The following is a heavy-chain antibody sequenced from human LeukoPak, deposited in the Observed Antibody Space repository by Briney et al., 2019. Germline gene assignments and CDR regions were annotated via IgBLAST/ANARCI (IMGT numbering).Heavy chain of an antibody. CDR1: GGTFSSYA. D-gene: IGHD2-2*01. V-gene: IGHV1-69*04. J-gene: IGHJ6*02. CDR2: IIPILGIA. CDR3: ARHGSCSSTSCFPVPPYYYYGMDV. Sequence: ASVKVSCKASGGTFSSYAISWVRQAPGQGLEWMGRIIPILGIANYAQKFQGRVTITADKSTSTAYMELSSLRSEDTAVYYCARHGSCSSTSCFPVPPYYYYGMDVWGQGTTVTVSS.